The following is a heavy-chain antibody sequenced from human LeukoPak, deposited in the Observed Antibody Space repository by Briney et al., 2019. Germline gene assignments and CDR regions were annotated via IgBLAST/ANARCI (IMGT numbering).Heavy chain of an antibody. D-gene: IGHD6-19*01. CDR3: ARREAVAGNAFDI. Sequence: SETLSLTCTVSGGSISSSSYYWGWLRQPPGKGLEWIGSIYYSGSTYYNPSLKSRVTISVDTSKNQFSLKPSSATAADTAVYYCARREAVAGNAFDIWGKGTMVTASS. CDR2: IYYSGST. CDR1: GGSISSSSYY. V-gene: IGHV4-39*01. J-gene: IGHJ3*02.